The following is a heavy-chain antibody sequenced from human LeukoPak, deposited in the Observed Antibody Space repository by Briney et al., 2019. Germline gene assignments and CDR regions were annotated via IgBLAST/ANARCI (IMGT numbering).Heavy chain of an antibody. Sequence: GGSLRLSCAASGFTFSNYGINWVRQAPGKGLEWVSVISGSGGSTYYADSVKGRFTISRDNSKNTLYLQMNSLRAEDTAIYYCAKGKSGIGYHYFDYWGQGTLVTVSS. CDR1: GFTFSNYG. J-gene: IGHJ4*02. V-gene: IGHV3-23*01. CDR3: AKGKSGIGYHYFDY. D-gene: IGHD3-16*02. CDR2: ISGSGGST.